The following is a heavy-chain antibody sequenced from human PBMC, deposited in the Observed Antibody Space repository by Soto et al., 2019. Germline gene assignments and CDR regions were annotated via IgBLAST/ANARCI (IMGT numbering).Heavy chain of an antibody. CDR2: IRSKAYGGTT. CDR3: TRSVVSAATYYYYYYMDV. Sequence: GGSLRLSCTASGFTFGDYAMSWFRQAPGKGLEWVGFIRSKAYGGTTEYAASVKGRFTISRDDSKSIAYLQMNSLKTEDTAVYYCTRSVVSAATYYYYYYMDVWGKGIMGTVSS. V-gene: IGHV3-49*03. J-gene: IGHJ6*03. CDR1: GFTFGDYA. D-gene: IGHD2-2*01.